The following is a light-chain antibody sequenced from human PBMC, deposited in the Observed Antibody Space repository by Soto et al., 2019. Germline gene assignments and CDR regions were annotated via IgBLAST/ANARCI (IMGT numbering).Light chain of an antibody. Sequence: VLTPPPSVSGAPGQRVTISCTGSSSNIGAGYDVHWYQQLPGTAPKLLIYGNSNRPSGVPDRFSGSKSGTSASLAITGLQAEDEADYYCQSYDSSLSVWVFGGGTKVTVL. V-gene: IGLV1-40*01. CDR2: GNS. CDR1: SSNIGAGYD. CDR3: QSYDSSLSVWV. J-gene: IGLJ3*02.